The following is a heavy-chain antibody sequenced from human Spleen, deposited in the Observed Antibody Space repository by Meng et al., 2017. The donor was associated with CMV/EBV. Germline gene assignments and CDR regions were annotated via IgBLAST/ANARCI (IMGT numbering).Heavy chain of an antibody. CDR2: ISSDGSNK. D-gene: IGHD2-15*01. V-gene: IGHV3-30-3*01. Sequence: GGSLRLSCAASGFTFSSYWMSWVRQAPGKGLEWVADISSDGSNKHYADSVRGRFTISRDKSKNTLYLQMNSLRVEDTAVYYRARESILMVVAATYFDYWGQGTLVTVSS. J-gene: IGHJ4*02. CDR1: GFTFSSYW. CDR3: ARESILMVVAATYFDY.